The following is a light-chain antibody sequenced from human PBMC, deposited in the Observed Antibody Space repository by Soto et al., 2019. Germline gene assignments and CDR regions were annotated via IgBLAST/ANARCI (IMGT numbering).Light chain of an antibody. J-gene: IGKJ4*01. CDR1: QAVSTW. Sequence: DIQMTQSPSSVSASVGDTVTITCRASQAVSTWLAWYQQKPGGAPKLLIYAASTLQSGVLSRFSGSGSGTDFTLTIRSLQPEDFATYYCQQGASFPRTFGGGTKVEIK. CDR3: QQGASFPRT. V-gene: IGKV1-12*01. CDR2: AAS.